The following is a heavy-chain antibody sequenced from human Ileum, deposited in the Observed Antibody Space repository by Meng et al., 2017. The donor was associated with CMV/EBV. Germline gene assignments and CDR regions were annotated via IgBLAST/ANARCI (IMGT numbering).Heavy chain of an antibody. V-gene: IGHV3-33*06. Sequence: GESLKISCAASGFTFSDYGMHWVRQAPGKGLEWVAVIWYDGSNKYYADSVKGRLTISRDNSKNMLYLQMNSLRAEDTAVYYCVKGGNWGDYYADHWGQGTLVTVSS. J-gene: IGHJ4*02. CDR3: VKGGNWGDYYADH. CDR2: IWYDGSNK. CDR1: GFTFSDYG. D-gene: IGHD3-22*01.